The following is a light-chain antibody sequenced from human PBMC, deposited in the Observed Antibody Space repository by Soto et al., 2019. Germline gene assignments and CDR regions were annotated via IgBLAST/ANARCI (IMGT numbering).Light chain of an antibody. CDR1: QSVSNY. CDR2: DAS. CDR3: QQRSDWPPFT. J-gene: IGKJ5*01. Sequence: EIVLTQSPAILSLSPGERATLSCRASQSVSNYLAWYQQKPGQAPRLLIYDASSRATGIPGRFSGSGSGTDFTLTISSLEPEDFAVYYCQQRSDWPPFTFGQGTRLAI. V-gene: IGKV3-11*01.